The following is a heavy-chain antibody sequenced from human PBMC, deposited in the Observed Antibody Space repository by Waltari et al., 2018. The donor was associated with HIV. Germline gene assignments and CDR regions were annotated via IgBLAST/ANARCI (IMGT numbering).Heavy chain of an antibody. D-gene: IGHD6-19*01. J-gene: IGHJ3*02. Sequence: EVQLVESGGGLVQPGGYLRLSCSASGFTFSIYTIHWVRQVPGKGMEYVSAVRSNGIGTYYADSVKGRFTISRDNSKNTLYLHMSSLRADDTAVYYCVKDGEQWLGGENAFDIWGQGTMVTVSS. CDR1: GFTFSIYT. V-gene: IGHV3-64D*06. CDR2: VRSNGIGT. CDR3: VKDGEQWLGGENAFDI.